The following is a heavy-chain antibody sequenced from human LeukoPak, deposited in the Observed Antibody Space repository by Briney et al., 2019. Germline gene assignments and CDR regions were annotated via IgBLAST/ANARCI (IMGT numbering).Heavy chain of an antibody. J-gene: IGHJ4*02. CDR2: IRYDGSNK. CDR1: GFTFSSYG. V-gene: IGHV3-30*02. D-gene: IGHD3-3*01. Sequence: GGSLRLSCAASGFTFSSYGMYWVRQAPGKGLEWVAFIRYDGSNKYYADSVKGRFTISRDKSKNTLYLQMNSLRAEDTAVYYCAKETYYDFWSGYSFDYWGQGTLVNVSS. CDR3: AKETYYDFWSGYSFDY.